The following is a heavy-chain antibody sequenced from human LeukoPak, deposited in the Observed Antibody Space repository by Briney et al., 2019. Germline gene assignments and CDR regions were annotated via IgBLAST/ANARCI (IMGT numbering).Heavy chain of an antibody. V-gene: IGHV4-59*01. CDR2: IFYSGRT. J-gene: IGHJ4*02. D-gene: IGHD3-9*01. CDR1: GGSTSSYY. Sequence: SETLSLTCTVSGGSTSSYYWSWIRQPPGKGLEWIGYIFYSGRTNYNPSLKSRVTISLDTSKTQFSLNLSSVTAADTAVYYCARKVYFDGSPGGYYFDYWGQGTLVTVSS. CDR3: ARKVYFDGSPGGYYFDY.